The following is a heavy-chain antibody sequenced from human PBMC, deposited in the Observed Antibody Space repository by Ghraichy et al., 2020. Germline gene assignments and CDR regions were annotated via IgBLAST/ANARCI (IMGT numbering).Heavy chain of an antibody. J-gene: IGHJ6*02. V-gene: IGHV3-74*01. D-gene: IGHD3-10*01. Sequence: GGSLRLSCTTSGFSFDNHWMHWVRQGPGKGLEWVARINSDWTDTHYADSVRGRFTISRDNAKNTLYVQMSSLAVEDTAIYYCVRDRNYGSGMDVWGQGTTVTVSS. CDR1: GFSFDNHW. CDR2: INSDWTDT. CDR3: VRDRNYGSGMDV.